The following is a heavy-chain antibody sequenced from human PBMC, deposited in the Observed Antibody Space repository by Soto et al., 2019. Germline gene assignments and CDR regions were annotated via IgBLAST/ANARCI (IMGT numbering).Heavy chain of an antibody. D-gene: IGHD2-2*01. J-gene: IGHJ6*02. CDR2: ISYDGSNK. V-gene: IGHV3-30*18. CDR1: GFTFSSYG. Sequence: QVQRVESGGCVVQPGRSLRLSCAASGFTFSSYGMHWVRQAPGKGLEWGAVISYDGSNKYYADSVKGSFTISRDNSKNTLYLKMNSLRAEDTAVYYCAKVPVIVLVPAAMNYYYGMDAWGQGTTVTVSS. CDR3: AKVPVIVLVPAAMNYYYGMDA.